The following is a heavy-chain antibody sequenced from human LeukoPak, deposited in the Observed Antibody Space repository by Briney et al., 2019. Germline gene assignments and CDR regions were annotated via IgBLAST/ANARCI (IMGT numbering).Heavy chain of an antibody. CDR2: INHSGST. V-gene: IGHV4-34*01. J-gene: IGHJ4*02. D-gene: IGHD3-10*01. Sequence: SETLSLTCAVYGGSFSGYYWSWIRQPPGKGLEWIGEINHSGSTNYNPSLKSRVTISVDTSKNQFSLKLSSVTAADTAVYYCARGGDLDYFDYWGQGTLVTVSS. CDR1: GGSFSGYY. CDR3: ARGGDLDYFDY.